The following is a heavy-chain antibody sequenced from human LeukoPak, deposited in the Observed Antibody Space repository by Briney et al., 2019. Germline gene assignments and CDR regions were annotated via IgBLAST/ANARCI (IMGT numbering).Heavy chain of an antibody. CDR2: ISSNSSYI. CDR1: GFTFSRYG. J-gene: IGHJ4*02. Sequence: GGSLRLSCAASGFTFSRYGMNWVRQAPGKGLEWVSSISSNSSYIYYADSVKGRFTISRDNAKNSLYLQMNSLRAEDTAVYFCARTGYGYNYFDCWGQGTLVTVSS. V-gene: IGHV3-21*01. CDR3: ARTGYGYNYFDC. D-gene: IGHD3-16*01.